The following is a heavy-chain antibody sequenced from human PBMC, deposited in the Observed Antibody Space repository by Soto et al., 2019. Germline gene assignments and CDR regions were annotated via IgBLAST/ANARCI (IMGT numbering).Heavy chain of an antibody. CDR3: ARGITMVRGVILREYNWFDP. CDR2: IYHSGST. CDR1: GGSISSSNW. Sequence: SETLSLTCAVSGGSISSSNWWSWVRQPPGKGLEWIGEIYHSGSTNYNPSLKSRVTISVDTSKNQFSLKLSSVTAADTAVYYCARGITMVRGVILREYNWFDPWGQGTLVTVSS. D-gene: IGHD3-10*01. J-gene: IGHJ5*02. V-gene: IGHV4-4*02.